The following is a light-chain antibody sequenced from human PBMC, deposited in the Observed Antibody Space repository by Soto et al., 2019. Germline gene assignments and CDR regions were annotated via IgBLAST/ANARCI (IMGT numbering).Light chain of an antibody. Sequence: DIQLTQSPSFLSTSVGDRVTITCRASQGISSYLAWYQQKPGKAPKLLIYSASTLQSGVPSRFSGSGSGTEFTLTISSLQPEDFATYYGQQVKSYPVTFGGGTKVEIK. J-gene: IGKJ4*01. CDR1: QGISSY. CDR3: QQVKSYPVT. V-gene: IGKV1-9*01. CDR2: SAS.